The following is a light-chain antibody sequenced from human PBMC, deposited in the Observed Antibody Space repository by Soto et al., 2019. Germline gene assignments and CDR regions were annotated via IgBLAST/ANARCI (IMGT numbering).Light chain of an antibody. CDR2: GAS. CDR1: QSVTSNY. J-gene: IGKJ1*01. V-gene: IGKV3-20*01. Sequence: EIVLTQSPGTLSLSPVERATLSFRASQSVTSNYLAWYQQKPGQAPRLLIFGASIRDTGIPDSFSGSGSGTELTLTISSLQSEDFAVYYCQQCDNWWTFGQGTKVDIK. CDR3: QQCDNWWT.